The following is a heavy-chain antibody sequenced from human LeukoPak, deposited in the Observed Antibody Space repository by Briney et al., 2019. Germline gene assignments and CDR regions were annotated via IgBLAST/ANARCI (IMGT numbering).Heavy chain of an antibody. V-gene: IGHV1-18*01. CDR3: ARDLAYSSGWYY. CDR2: ISAYNGNT. Sequence: GPSVKVSCKASGYTYSSYGISWVRQAPGQGVERMGWISAYNGNTNYSQKLQGRVTMTTDTSTSSAYMELRSLRSDDTALYYCARDLAYSSGWYYWGQGTLVTVSS. D-gene: IGHD6-19*01. CDR1: GYTYSSYG. J-gene: IGHJ4*02.